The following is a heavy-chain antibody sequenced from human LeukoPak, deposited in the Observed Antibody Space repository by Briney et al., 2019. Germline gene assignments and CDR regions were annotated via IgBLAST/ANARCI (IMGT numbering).Heavy chain of an antibody. CDR2: IYYSGST. V-gene: IGHV4-59*01. J-gene: IGHJ4*02. CDR3: ASGNYYDSSGRFDY. D-gene: IGHD3-22*01. CDR1: GGSISSYY. Sequence: SETLSLTCTVSGGSISSYYWSWIRQPPGKGLEWIGYIYYSGSTNYNPSLKSRVTISVDTSKNQFSLKLSSVTAADTAVYFCASGNYYDSSGRFDYWGQGTLVTVSS.